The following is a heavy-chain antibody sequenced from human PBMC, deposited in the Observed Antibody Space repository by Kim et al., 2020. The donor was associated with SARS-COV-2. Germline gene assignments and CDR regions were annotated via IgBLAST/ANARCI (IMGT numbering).Heavy chain of an antibody. D-gene: IGHD3-10*01. J-gene: IGHJ4*02. Sequence: PSLKGRVTIAVDTSKNQFSLKLSSVTAADTAVYYCARNYGSGSYYPRFDYWGQGTLVTVSS. CDR3: ARNYGSGSYYPRFDY. V-gene: IGHV4-34*01.